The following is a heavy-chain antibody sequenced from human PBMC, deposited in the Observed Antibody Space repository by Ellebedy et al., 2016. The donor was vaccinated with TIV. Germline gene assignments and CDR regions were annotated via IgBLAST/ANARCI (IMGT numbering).Heavy chain of an antibody. D-gene: IGHD4-17*01. CDR1: GFTVSSNY. CDR2: IYSGGST. V-gene: IGHV3-66*01. Sequence: GGSLRLXXAASGFTVSSNYMSWVRQAPGKGLEWVSVIYSGGSTYYADSVKGRFTISRDNSKNTLYLQMNSLRAEDTAVYYCARDGDYGDYYFDYWGQGTLVTVSS. J-gene: IGHJ4*02. CDR3: ARDGDYGDYYFDY.